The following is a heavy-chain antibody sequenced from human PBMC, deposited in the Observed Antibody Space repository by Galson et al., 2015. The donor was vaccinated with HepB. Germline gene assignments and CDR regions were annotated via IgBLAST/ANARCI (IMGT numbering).Heavy chain of an antibody. D-gene: IGHD3-22*01. CDR2: INAGNGNT. J-gene: IGHJ4*02. CDR3: ARDREYYDSSGYYGFRY. Sequence: SVKVSCKASGYTFTSYAMHWVRQAPGQRLEWMGWINAGNGNTKYSQKFQGRVTITRDTSASTAYMELSSLRSEDTAVYYCARDREYYDSSGYYGFRYWGQGTLVTVSS. V-gene: IGHV1-3*01. CDR1: GYTFTSYA.